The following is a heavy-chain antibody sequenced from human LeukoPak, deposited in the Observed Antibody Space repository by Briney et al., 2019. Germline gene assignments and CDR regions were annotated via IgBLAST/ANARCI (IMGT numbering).Heavy chain of an antibody. V-gene: IGHV3-30*03. Sequence: GGSLRLSCAASGFTFSIYGMHWVRQAPGKGLEWVAVMSYDGSNKDYADSVKGRFTISRDNAKNSLYLQMNSLRAEDTAVYYCVRASRSAAADFDYWGQGTLVTVSS. CDR1: GFTFSIYG. CDR2: MSYDGSNK. CDR3: VRASRSAAADFDY. J-gene: IGHJ4*02. D-gene: IGHD6-13*01.